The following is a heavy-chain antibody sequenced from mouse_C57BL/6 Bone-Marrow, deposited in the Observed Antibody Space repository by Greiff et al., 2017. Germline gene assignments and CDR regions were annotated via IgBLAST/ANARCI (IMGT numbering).Heavy chain of an antibody. V-gene: IGHV5-9*01. D-gene: IGHD2-1*01. J-gene: IGHJ4*01. Sequence: EVQGVESGGGLVKPGGSLKLSCAASGFTFSSYTLSWVRQTPEKRLEWVATISGGGGNPYSQDSVKGRFTISRDNAKNTLYLQMISLRSEDTSLYYCARHLHCAMDYWGQGTSVTVSS. CDR3: ARHLHCAMDY. CDR2: ISGGGGNP. CDR1: GFTFSSYT.